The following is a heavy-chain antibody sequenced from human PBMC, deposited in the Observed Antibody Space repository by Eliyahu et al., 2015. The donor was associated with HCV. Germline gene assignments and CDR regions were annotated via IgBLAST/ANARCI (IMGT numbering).Heavy chain of an antibody. Sequence: EVQLVESGGDFVQPGGSLRLSCVVSGFTFSDYWMHWFRQTPGKGLEWVALLSSDGNITHYTDSVKGRFTISRDNARNTLFLQMNSLRAEDSGVYYCARPFYDFWSGPDCWGQGTLVTVSS. D-gene: IGHD3-3*01. CDR3: ARPFYDFWSGPDC. CDR2: LSSDGNIT. CDR1: GFTFSDYW. V-gene: IGHV3-74*01. J-gene: IGHJ4*02.